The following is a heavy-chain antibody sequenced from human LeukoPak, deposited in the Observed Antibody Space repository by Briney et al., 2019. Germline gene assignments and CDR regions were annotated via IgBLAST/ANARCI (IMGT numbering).Heavy chain of an antibody. CDR3: ARDHCSGGTCLGGH. CDR1: GDTFSMYT. D-gene: IGHD2-15*01. Sequence: SVKVSCKASGDTFSMYTFSRVRQAPGQGLEWMGRVIPIPDIANYPQKFQGRVTITADILTSTTYMELSSLRSDDTAVYYCARDHCSGGTCLGGHWGQGTLVTVSS. V-gene: IGHV1-69*04. J-gene: IGHJ4*02. CDR2: VIPIPDIA.